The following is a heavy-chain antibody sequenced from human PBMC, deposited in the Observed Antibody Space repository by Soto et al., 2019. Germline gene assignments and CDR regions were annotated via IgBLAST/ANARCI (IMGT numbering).Heavy chain of an antibody. D-gene: IGHD3-10*01. CDR2: IYWDDDK. J-gene: IGHJ5*02. CDR1: GFSLSTTGVG. Sequence: QITLKESGPTLVRPTQTLTLTCTFSGFSLSTTGVGVGWIRQPPGKALEWLALIYWDDDKRYSPSLKSRLTITKDTSKNEVILTMTSMDPVDTATYYCAQRVRDYGLGLERGNYCDPWGEGTLVTVSS. CDR3: AQRVRDYGLGLERGNYCDP. V-gene: IGHV2-5*02.